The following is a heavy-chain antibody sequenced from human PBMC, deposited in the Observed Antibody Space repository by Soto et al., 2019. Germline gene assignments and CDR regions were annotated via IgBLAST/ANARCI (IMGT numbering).Heavy chain of an antibody. CDR3: ARGRKGFSSSCYVD. CDR2: INDSGGT. D-gene: IGHD6-13*01. V-gene: IGHV4-34*01. J-gene: IGHJ4*02. Sequence: QVQLQQWGAGLLKPSETLSLTCAVYGGSFSGYYWTWIRQPPGKGLEWIGEINDSGGTDYNPSLRGRFTISLDPSTNQLSLTLSSVTAADTAVYYCARGRKGFSSSCYVDWGQGTLVTVSS. CDR1: GGSFSGYY.